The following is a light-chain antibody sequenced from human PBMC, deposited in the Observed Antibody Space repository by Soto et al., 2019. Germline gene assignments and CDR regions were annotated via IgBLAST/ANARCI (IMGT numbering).Light chain of an antibody. Sequence: DIQMTQSPSTLSASVGDIVAITCRASQSISHWLAWYQQKPGKAPKLLIYKASSLQSGVPSRFSGGGSGTEFTLTISSLQPDDFATYYCQQYNSFPLTFGGGTKVEIK. CDR1: QSISHW. V-gene: IGKV1-5*03. CDR3: QQYNSFPLT. J-gene: IGKJ4*01. CDR2: KAS.